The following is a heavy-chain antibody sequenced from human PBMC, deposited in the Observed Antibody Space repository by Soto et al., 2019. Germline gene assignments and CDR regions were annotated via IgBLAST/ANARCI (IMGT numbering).Heavy chain of an antibody. D-gene: IGHD6-13*01. Sequence: SETLSLTCAVSGGSISSYSWSWIRQSPGKGLEWIGNIYYRGRTNCNPSLKSRVTISVDTSKNQFSLKVRSVTAADTAVYYCASLYSIKDNGLDVWGQGTTVTVS. CDR2: IYYRGRT. J-gene: IGHJ6*02. V-gene: IGHV4-59*01. CDR3: ASLYSIKDNGLDV. CDR1: GGSISSYS.